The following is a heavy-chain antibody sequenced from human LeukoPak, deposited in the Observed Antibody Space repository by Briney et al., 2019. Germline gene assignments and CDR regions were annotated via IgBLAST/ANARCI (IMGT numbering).Heavy chain of an antibody. V-gene: IGHV4-59*01. CDR1: GGSISSYY. D-gene: IGHD3-16*01. Sequence: PSETLSLTCTVSGGSISSYYWSWIRQPPGKGLEWIGYIHSSGSTNYNPSLKSRVIISIDTSRRQLSLKLSSVTAADTAMYYCARIEGDNSLEYWGQGTLVTVSS. CDR2: IHSSGST. CDR3: ARIEGDNSLEY. J-gene: IGHJ4*02.